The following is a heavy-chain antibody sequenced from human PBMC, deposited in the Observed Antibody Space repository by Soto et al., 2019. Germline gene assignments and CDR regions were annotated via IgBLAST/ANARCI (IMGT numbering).Heavy chain of an antibody. D-gene: IGHD6-19*01. V-gene: IGHV3-23*01. Sequence: GLSMRVSRGAAGLKCGGYARSRVRQAPGKGLEGVAASSGSGGSTYSADSVKGLFTISRDNSKNTLYLQMNSLRAEHPAVYYCANQLWLALDYCVQGTLVTVS. J-gene: IGHJ4*02. CDR1: GLKCGGYA. CDR2: SSGSGGST. CDR3: ANQLWLALDY.